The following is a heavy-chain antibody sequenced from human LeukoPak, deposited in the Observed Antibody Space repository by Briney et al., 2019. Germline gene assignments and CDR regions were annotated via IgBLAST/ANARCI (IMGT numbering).Heavy chain of an antibody. CDR1: GGSINSYF. V-gene: IGHV4-59*01. Sequence: PSETLSLTCTVSGGSINSYFWSWIRQSPGKGLEWISYIYYSGSTSYNPSLKSRVTISVDTSKKQFSLKLTSVTAADTAVYFCARGGAGAYAFDIWGQGTMVTVSS. J-gene: IGHJ3*02. CDR2: IYYSGST. CDR3: ARGGAGAYAFDI. D-gene: IGHD1-26*01.